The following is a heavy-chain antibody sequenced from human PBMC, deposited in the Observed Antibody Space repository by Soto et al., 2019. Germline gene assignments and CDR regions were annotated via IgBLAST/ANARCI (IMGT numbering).Heavy chain of an antibody. CDR2: ISGYNGNT. V-gene: IGHV1-18*01. D-gene: IGHD3-16*01. CDR3: ARDGGHTVVDS. CDR1: GYTFSTEG. Sequence: QVQLVQSGAEVKKPGASVQVSCKASGYTFSTEGITWLRQAPGQGLEWMGWISGYNGNTKHAQNFQGRVTMTTDTSTRTAYMELRSLTSDDTAVYYCARDGGHTVVDSWGQGTLVTVSS. J-gene: IGHJ5*01.